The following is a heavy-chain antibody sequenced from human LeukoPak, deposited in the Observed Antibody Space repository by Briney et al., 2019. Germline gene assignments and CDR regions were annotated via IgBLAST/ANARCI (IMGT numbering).Heavy chain of an antibody. CDR1: GGSISSGSYY. V-gene: IGHV4-61*02. J-gene: IGHJ2*01. CDR2: IYTSGST. CDR3: ARVLKLYYDFWSGIKDWYFDL. Sequence: SQTLSLTCTVSGGSISSGSYYWSWIRQPAGKGLEWIGRIYTSGSTNYNPSLKSRVTISVDTSKNQFPLKLSSVTAADTAVYYCARVLKLYYDFWSGIKDWYFDLWGQGTLVTVSS. D-gene: IGHD3-3*01.